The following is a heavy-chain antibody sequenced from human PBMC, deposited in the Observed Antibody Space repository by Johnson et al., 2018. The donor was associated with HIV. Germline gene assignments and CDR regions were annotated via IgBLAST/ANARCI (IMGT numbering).Heavy chain of an antibody. CDR3: AREGITMIVVVIKGAFDI. CDR2: ISYDGSNK. V-gene: IGHV3-30*03. Sequence: QVQLVESGGGVVQPGRSLRLSCAASGFTFSNYGMHWVRQAPGKGLEWVAVISYDGSNKYYADSVKGRFTISRDNSKNTLYLQMNSLSAEDTAVYYCAREGITMIVVVIKGAFDIWGQGTMVTVSS. D-gene: IGHD3-22*01. CDR1: GFTFSNYG. J-gene: IGHJ3*02.